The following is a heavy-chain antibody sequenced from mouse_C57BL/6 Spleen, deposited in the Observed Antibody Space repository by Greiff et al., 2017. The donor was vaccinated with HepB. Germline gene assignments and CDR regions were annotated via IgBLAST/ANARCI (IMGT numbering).Heavy chain of an antibody. CDR2: INPNNGGT. CDR1: GYTFTDYN. CDR3: ARSSGPRARVDYAMDY. D-gene: IGHD3-1*01. V-gene: IGHV1-18*01. Sequence: VQLQQSGPELVKPGASVKIPCKASGYTFTDYNMDWVKQSHGKSLEWIGDINPNNGGTIYNQKFKGKATLTVDKSSSTAYMELRSPTSEDTAVYYCARSSGPRARVDYAMDYWGQGTSVTVSS. J-gene: IGHJ4*01.